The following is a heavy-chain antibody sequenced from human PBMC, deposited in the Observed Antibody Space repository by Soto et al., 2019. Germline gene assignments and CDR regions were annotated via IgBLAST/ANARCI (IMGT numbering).Heavy chain of an antibody. D-gene: IGHD6-13*01. CDR2: ISDSGDST. V-gene: IGHV3-23*01. J-gene: IGHJ4*02. CDR1: GFSFTNFA. CDR3: AKSSSNWYASYFDS. Sequence: GGSLRLSCAASGFSFTNFAMSWVRQAPGKGLEWVSTISDSGDSTYYADSVKGRFTISRDNSKNTLYLHMNRLRAEDTAPFYCAKSSSNWYASYFDSWGQGTLVTVSS.